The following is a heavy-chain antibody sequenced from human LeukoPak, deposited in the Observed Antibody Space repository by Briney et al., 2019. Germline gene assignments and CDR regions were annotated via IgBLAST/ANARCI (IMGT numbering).Heavy chain of an antibody. D-gene: IGHD6-13*01. CDR1: GYIFTGYY. CDR3: ARDIGQGSSWLYDY. Sequence: GASVKVSCKASGYIFTGYYMHWVRQAPGQGLEWMGWINPKSGGTNYAQKFQGRVTMTRDTSITTAYMGLSSLRSADTALYYCARDIGQGSSWLYDYWGQGTLVTVSS. CDR2: INPKSGGT. J-gene: IGHJ4*02. V-gene: IGHV1-2*02.